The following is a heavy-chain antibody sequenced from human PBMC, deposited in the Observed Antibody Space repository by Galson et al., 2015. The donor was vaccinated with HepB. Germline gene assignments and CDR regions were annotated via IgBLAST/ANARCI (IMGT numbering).Heavy chain of an antibody. CDR2: ISYDGSNK. CDR3: ARDAGYSSSWALGY. Sequence: SLRLSCAASGFTFSSYAMHWVRQAPGKGLEWVAVISYDGSNKYYADSVKGRFTISRDNSKNTLYLQMNSLRAEDTAVYYCARDAGYSSSWALGYWGQGTLVTVSS. D-gene: IGHD6-13*01. J-gene: IGHJ4*02. V-gene: IGHV3-30*04. CDR1: GFTFSSYA.